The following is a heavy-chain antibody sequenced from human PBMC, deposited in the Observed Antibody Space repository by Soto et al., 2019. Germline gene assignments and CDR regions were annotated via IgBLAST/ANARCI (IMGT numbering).Heavy chain of an antibody. J-gene: IGHJ3*02. CDR1: GFIFSSYA. CDR2: ISSSGGSL. CDR3: ATGVVTAITAYGFDI. Sequence: EVQVLESGGGLVQPGGSLRLSCAASGFIFSSYAMGWVRQAPGKGLEWVSSISSSGGSLYYADSLKGRFTISRDNSKNTVFLQMNSLTVEDTAVYYCATGVVTAITAYGFDIWGQGTMVTVSS. D-gene: IGHD2-21*02. V-gene: IGHV3-23*01.